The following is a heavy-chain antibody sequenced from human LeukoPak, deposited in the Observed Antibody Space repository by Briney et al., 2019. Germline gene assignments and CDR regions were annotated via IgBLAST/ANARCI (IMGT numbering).Heavy chain of an antibody. CDR2: ISSSSSYI. D-gene: IGHD2/OR15-2a*01. J-gene: IGHJ4*02. CDR3: ARAGLLPRDPPLY. V-gene: IGHV3-21*01. CDR1: GFTFRSYD. Sequence: PGGSLRLSCAASGFTFRSYDMNWVRQAPGKGLEWVSSISSSSSYIYYADSVKGRFTISRDNAKNSLYLQMNSLRAEDTAVYYCARAGLLPRDPPLYWGQGTLVTVSS.